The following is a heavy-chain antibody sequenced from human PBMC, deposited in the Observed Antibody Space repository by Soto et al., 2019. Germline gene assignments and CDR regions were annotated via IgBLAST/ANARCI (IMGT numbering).Heavy chain of an antibody. CDR2: INPYSGHT. CDR3: ARDSGRDYGANGDY. J-gene: IGHJ4*02. Sequence: QVQLVQSGPELKKPGASVKVSCTTSGYSFPTYGITWVRQAPGQGLEWMGWINPYSGHTNYAQNFRDRVTVTTDTSASTSYLELRSLRSDDTAVYYCARDSGRDYGANGDYWGQGTLVSVSS. D-gene: IGHD3-10*01. CDR1: GYSFPTYG. V-gene: IGHV1-18*01.